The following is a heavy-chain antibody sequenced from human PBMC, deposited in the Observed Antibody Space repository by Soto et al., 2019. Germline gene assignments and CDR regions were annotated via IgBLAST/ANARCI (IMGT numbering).Heavy chain of an antibody. CDR2: IYYSGST. J-gene: IGHJ6*02. CDR1: GGSISSYY. D-gene: IGHD6-6*01. Sequence: SETLSLTCTVSGGSISSYYWSWIRQPPGKGLEWIGYIYYSGSTNYNPSLKSRVTISVDTSKNQFSQKLSSVTAADTAVEYCARIGHSTQTAARYLADYYYGMDVWGQGTTVTVSS. CDR3: ARIGHSTQTAARYLADYYYGMDV. V-gene: IGHV4-59*01.